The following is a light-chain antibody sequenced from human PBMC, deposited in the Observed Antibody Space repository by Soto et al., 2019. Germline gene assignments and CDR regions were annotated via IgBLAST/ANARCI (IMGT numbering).Light chain of an antibody. CDR2: EVS. J-gene: IGLJ1*01. V-gene: IGLV2-18*02. CDR1: SSDVGSYNR. Sequence: QSALTQPPSVSGSPGQSVDISCTGTSSDVGSYNRVSWYQQPPGTAPKHPIYEVSNRPSGVPDRFSGSKSGNTSSLSISGLQAEGEADYYCSSFTSSSTYVFGTGTKVTVL. CDR3: SSFTSSSTYV.